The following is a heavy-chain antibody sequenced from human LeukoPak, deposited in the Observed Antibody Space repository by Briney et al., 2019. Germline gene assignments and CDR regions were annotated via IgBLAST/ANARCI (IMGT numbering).Heavy chain of an antibody. CDR1: GGSFSGYY. D-gene: IGHD3-10*01. Sequence: SETLSLTCAVYGGSFSGYYWSWIRQPPGKGLEWIGEINHSGSTNYNPSLKNRVTISVDTSKNQFSLKLSSVTAADTAVYYCARAGYYYGSGSYREDYWGQGTLVTVSS. CDR3: ARAGYYYGSGSYREDY. J-gene: IGHJ4*02. V-gene: IGHV4-34*01. CDR2: INHSGST.